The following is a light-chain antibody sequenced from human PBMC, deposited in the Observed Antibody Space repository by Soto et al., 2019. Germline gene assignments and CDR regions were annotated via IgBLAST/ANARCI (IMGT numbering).Light chain of an antibody. CDR3: KQYGSSGT. V-gene: IGKV3-20*01. J-gene: IGKJ1*01. CDR2: GAS. Sequence: EILLTQSPGTRSLSPGERATLCGRASQSVSSNYLAWYQQKPCQAPRLLIYGASNRATGITDRFSGSGSGTDLHLTISRLENEDFAVYYRKQYGSSGTFGQGTKVDIK. CDR1: QSVSSNY.